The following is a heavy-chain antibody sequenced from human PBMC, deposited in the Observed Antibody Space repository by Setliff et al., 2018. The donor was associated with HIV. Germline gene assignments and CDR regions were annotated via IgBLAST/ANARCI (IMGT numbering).Heavy chain of an antibody. V-gene: IGHV3-7*03. CDR3: ARISSAWYLVDY. CDR1: GFTFSSYW. D-gene: IGHD6-13*01. J-gene: IGHJ4*02. CDR2: IRRDEGEK. Sequence: PGGSLRLSCAVSGFTFSSYWMTWVRQAPGKGLQWVANIRRDEGEKYYVDSVKGRFTISRDNAKNSLYLQMSSLRVDDTAVYYCARISSAWYLVDYWGQGTLVTVSS.